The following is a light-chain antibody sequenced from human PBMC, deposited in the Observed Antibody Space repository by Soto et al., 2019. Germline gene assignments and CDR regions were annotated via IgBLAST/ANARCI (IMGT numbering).Light chain of an antibody. CDR3: QQYGRSPWT. V-gene: IGKV3-20*01. Sequence: ELGLTQSPGTLSLSPGEQATLSCRASQSVSSSYVAWYQQKPGQAPRLLIYSASSRATGIPDRFSGSGSGTDFTLTISRLEPEDFAVYYCQQYGRSPWTFGQGTKVDIK. CDR2: SAS. J-gene: IGKJ1*01. CDR1: QSVSSSY.